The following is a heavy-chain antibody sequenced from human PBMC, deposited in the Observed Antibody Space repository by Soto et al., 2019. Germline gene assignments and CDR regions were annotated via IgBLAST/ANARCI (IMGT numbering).Heavy chain of an antibody. V-gene: IGHV3-30-3*01. Sequence: PGGSLRLSCAASGFTFSSYAMHWVRQAPGKGLEWVAVISYDGSNKYYADSVKGRFTISRDNSKNTLYLQMNSLRAEDTAVYYCARDKTAMVIFVYYYGMDVWGQGTTVTVSS. CDR3: ARDKTAMVIFVYYYGMDV. CDR1: GFTFSSYA. D-gene: IGHD5-18*01. CDR2: ISYDGSNK. J-gene: IGHJ6*02.